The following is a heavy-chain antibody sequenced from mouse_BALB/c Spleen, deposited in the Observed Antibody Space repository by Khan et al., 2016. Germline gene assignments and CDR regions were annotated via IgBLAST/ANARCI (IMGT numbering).Heavy chain of an antibody. CDR2: IRLKSNNYAT. J-gene: IGHJ2*01. Sequence: EVKLEESGGGLVQPGGSMKLSCVASGFTFSNYWMNWVRQSPEKGLEWVAEIRLKSNNYATHYAESVNGRFTISRDDSKSSVYLQMNNLRAEDTGIYYCTRDGYFDYWGQGTTLTVSS. V-gene: IGHV6-6*02. CDR3: TRDGYFDY. CDR1: GFTFSNYW.